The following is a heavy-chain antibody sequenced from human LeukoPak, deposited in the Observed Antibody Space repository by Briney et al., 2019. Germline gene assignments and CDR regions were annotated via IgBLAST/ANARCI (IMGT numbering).Heavy chain of an antibody. D-gene: IGHD3-10*01. V-gene: IGHV3-11*01. CDR1: GFTFSDYY. CDR2: ISSRGSTI. J-gene: IGHJ4*02. Sequence: PGGSLRLSCVASGFTFSDYYMSWVRQAPGGGLECGSYISSRGSTIYFADSVKGRFTISRDNAKNSLYLQMNSLRAEDTAVYYCARDRGAIDYWGQGTLVTVSS. CDR3: ARDRGAIDY.